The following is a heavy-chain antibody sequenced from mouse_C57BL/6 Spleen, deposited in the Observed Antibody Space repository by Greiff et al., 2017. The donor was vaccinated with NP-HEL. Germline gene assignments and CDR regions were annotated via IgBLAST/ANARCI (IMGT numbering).Heavy chain of an antibody. CDR1: GYTFTSYW. Sequence: QVQLQQPGAELVKPGASVKLSCKASGYTFTSYWMQWVKQRPGQGLEWIGEIDPSDSYTNYNQKFKGKATLTVDKSSSTAYMQLSSLTSEDSAVYYCAGYSSGYYLDYWGQGTTLTVSS. V-gene: IGHV1-50*01. J-gene: IGHJ2*01. D-gene: IGHD3-2*02. CDR2: IDPSDSYT. CDR3: AGYSSGYYLDY.